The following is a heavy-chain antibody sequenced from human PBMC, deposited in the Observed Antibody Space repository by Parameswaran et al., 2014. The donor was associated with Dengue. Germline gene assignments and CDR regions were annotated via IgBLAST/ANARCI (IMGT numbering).Heavy chain of an antibody. D-gene: IGHD1-26*01. V-gene: IGHV3-21*01. CDR3: ARDIVNSVFADSYGMDV. J-gene: IGHJ6*02. Sequence: VRQMPGKGLEWVSSISSSSSYIYYADSVKGRFTISRDNAKNSLYLQMNSLRAEDTAVYYCARDIVNSVFADSYGMDVWGQGTTVTVSS. CDR2: ISSSSSYI.